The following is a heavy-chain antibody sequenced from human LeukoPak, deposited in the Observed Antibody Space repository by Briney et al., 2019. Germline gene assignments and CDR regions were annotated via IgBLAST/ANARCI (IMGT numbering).Heavy chain of an antibody. Sequence: SETLSFTCTVSGGSISSYYWSWIRQPAGKGLEWIGRIYTSGSTNYNPSLKSRVTMSVDTSKNQFSLKLSSVTAADTAVYYCARSSFLTGYYYSFDYWGQGTLVTVSS. V-gene: IGHV4-4*07. D-gene: IGHD3-9*01. CDR3: ARSSFLTGYYYSFDY. CDR2: IYTSGST. J-gene: IGHJ4*02. CDR1: GGSISSYY.